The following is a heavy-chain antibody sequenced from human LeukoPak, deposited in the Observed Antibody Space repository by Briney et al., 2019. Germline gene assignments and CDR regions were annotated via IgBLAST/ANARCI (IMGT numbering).Heavy chain of an antibody. CDR2: ISAYNGNT. V-gene: IGHV1-18*01. Sequence: GASVKVSSTASGDTFSTYGICWVRQAPGQGLEWMGWISAYNGNTNYAQKLQGRVTMTADTSTSTAYMELRSQRSDDTAVYYCARDRTGGSSWGVYWGQGPLVTVSS. CDR1: GDTFSTYG. CDR3: ARDRTGGSSWGVY. J-gene: IGHJ4*02. D-gene: IGHD6-13*01.